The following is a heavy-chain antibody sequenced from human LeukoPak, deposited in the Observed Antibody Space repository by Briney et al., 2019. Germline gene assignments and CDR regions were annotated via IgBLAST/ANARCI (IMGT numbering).Heavy chain of an antibody. CDR1: GGSFSNDY. V-gene: IGHV4-59*01. J-gene: IGHJ4*02. D-gene: IGHD2-2*03. CDR2: IYHNGKT. CDR3: ARASEGIGFFDY. Sequence: SETLSLTCSVSGGSFSNDYWSWIRQPPGKGLEWIGYIYHNGKTNYNPSLTSRLTISLDTSKTQFSLNLISMTAADTAIYYCARASEGIGFFDYGGQGILVTVSS.